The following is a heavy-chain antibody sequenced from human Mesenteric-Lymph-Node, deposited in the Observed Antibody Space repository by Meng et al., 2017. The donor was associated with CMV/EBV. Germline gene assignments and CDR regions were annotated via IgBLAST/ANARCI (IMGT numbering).Heavy chain of an antibody. J-gene: IGHJ4*02. Sequence: GESLKISCAASGFTFSIYDMSWVRQAPGKGLEWVSGISGGGGRVHYADSVKGRFTISRDNAKNSLYLQMNSLRAEDTAVYYCARDRRHYGDSSGYGSLDYWGQGTLVTVSS. CDR2: ISGGGGRV. V-gene: IGHV3-23*01. CDR3: ARDRRHYGDSSGYGSLDY. CDR1: GFTFSIYD. D-gene: IGHD3-22*01.